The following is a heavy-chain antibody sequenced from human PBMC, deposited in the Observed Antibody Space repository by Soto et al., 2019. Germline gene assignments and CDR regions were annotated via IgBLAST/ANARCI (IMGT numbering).Heavy chain of an antibody. V-gene: IGHV4-59*01. CDR1: GGSISSYY. CDR2: IYYSGST. J-gene: IGHJ4*02. Sequence: QVQLQESGPGLVKPSETLSLTCTVSGGSISSYYWSWIRQPPGKGLEWSGYIYYSGSTNYNPSLKSRVTISVDTSKNQFSLKLSSVTAADTAVYYCARVTPRYYFDYWGQGTLVTVSS. D-gene: IGHD2-21*02. CDR3: ARVTPRYYFDY.